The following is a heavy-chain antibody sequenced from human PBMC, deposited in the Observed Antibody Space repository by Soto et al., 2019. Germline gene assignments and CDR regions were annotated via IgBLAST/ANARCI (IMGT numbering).Heavy chain of an antibody. V-gene: IGHV5-51*01. D-gene: IGHD3-3*01. CDR1: GYSFTSYW. J-gene: IGHJ6*03. Sequence: GESLKISCKGSGYSFTSYWIGWVRQMPGKGLEWMGIIYPGDSDTRYSPSFQGQVTISADKSISTAYLQWSSLKASDTAMYYCARGGPYYVFWSGPRLYYYYMDVWGKGTTVTVLL. CDR3: ARGGPYYVFWSGPRLYYYYMDV. CDR2: IYPGDSDT.